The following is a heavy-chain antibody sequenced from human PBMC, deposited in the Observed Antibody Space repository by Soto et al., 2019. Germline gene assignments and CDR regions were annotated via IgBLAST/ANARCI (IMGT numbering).Heavy chain of an antibody. Sequence: GSLRLSCAASGFTFSNAWMNWVRQAPGKGLEWVGRIKSKTDGGTTDYAAPVKGRFTISRDDSKNTLYLQMNSLKTEDTAVYYCTTDLSSPWRLYYYYGMDVWGQGTTVTVSS. CDR1: GFTFSNAW. D-gene: IGHD6-25*01. CDR2: IKSKTDGGTT. CDR3: TTDLSSPWRLYYYYGMDV. V-gene: IGHV3-15*07. J-gene: IGHJ6*02.